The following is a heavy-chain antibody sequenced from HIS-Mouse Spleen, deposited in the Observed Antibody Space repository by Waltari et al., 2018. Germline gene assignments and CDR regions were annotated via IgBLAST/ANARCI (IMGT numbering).Heavy chain of an antibody. CDR2: ISGSGGST. CDR1: GFTFSSYA. V-gene: IGHV3-23*01. CDR3: AQNYYGSGSYYY. D-gene: IGHD3-10*01. Sequence: EVQLFESGGGLVQPGGCLRPSCAASGFTFSSYAISWVRQAPGKGLEWVSAISGSGGSTYYADSVKGRFTISRDNSKNTLYLQMNSLRAEDTAVYYCAQNYYGSGSYYYWGQGTLVTVSS. J-gene: IGHJ4*02.